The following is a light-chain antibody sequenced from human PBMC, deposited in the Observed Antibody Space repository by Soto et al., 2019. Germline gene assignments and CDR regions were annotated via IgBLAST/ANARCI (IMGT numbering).Light chain of an antibody. Sequence: DIQMTQSPSTLSGSVGDRVTITCRASQTISSWLAWYQQKPGNAPKLLIYKASTLKSGVPSRCSGSGSGTEYTLTISSLQPDDFATYYCQHYNSYPLTFGPGTKVDIK. J-gene: IGKJ3*01. CDR3: QHYNSYPLT. CDR2: KAS. CDR1: QTISSW. V-gene: IGKV1-5*03.